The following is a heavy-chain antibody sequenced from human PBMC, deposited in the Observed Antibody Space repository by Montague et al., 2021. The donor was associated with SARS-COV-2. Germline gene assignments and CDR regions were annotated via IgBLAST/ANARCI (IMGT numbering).Heavy chain of an antibody. CDR2: IYYTGST. J-gene: IGHJ4*02. D-gene: IGHD1-26*01. CDR1: GGSVSSSSYY. V-gene: IGHV4-39*07. CDR3: ARYGSYFEH. Sequence: SETLSLTCTVSGGSVSSSSYYWGWIRQPPGKGLEWIVSIYYTGSTYYNPSLKSRVTISVDTSKNQYSLKLSSVTAADTAVYYCARYGSYFEHWGQGTLVTVSS.